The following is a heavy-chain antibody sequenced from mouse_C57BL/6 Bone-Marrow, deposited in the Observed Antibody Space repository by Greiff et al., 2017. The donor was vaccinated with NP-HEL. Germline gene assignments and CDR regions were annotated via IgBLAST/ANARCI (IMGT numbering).Heavy chain of an antibody. D-gene: IGHD1-1*01. CDR1: GFNIKDDY. Sequence: EVQLQQSGAELVRPGASVKLSCTASGFNIKDDYMHWVKPRPEQGLEWIGWIDPENGDTEYASKFQGKATITADTSSNTAYLQLSSLTSEDTAVYYCTNGGTAWFAYWGQGTLVTGTA. CDR2: IDPENGDT. V-gene: IGHV14-4*01. J-gene: IGHJ3*01. CDR3: TNGGTAWFAY.